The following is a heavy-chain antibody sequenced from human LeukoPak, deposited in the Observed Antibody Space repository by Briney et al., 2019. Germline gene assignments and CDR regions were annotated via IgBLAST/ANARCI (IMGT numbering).Heavy chain of an antibody. CDR2: IFNSGST. Sequence: PSETLSLTCTVSGGSISSSKYYWGWIRQPPGKGLEWIGTIFNSGSTHYNPSLKSRVTISVDTSKNQFSLKLSSVTAADTAVYYCASGSPRTNDAFDIWGQGTMVTVSS. CDR1: GGSISSSKYY. J-gene: IGHJ3*02. V-gene: IGHV4-39*07. D-gene: IGHD5-12*01. CDR3: ASGSPRTNDAFDI.